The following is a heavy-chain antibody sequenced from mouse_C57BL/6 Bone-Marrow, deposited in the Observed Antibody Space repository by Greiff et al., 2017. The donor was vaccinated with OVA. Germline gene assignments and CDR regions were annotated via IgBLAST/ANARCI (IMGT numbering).Heavy chain of an antibody. D-gene: IGHD2-5*01. J-gene: IGHJ4*01. CDR3: TRENYSNYYYAMDY. CDR1: GYTFTSYW. Sequence: EVQVVESGTVLARPGASVKMSCKTSGYTFTSYWMHWVKQRPGQGLEWIGAIYPGNSDTSYNQKFKGKAKLTAVTSASTAYMELSSLTNEDSAVYYCTRENYSNYYYAMDYWGQGTSVTVSS. CDR2: IYPGNSDT. V-gene: IGHV1-5*01.